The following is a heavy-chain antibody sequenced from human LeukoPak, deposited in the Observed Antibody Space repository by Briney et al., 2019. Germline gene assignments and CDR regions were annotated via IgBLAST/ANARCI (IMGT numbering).Heavy chain of an antibody. J-gene: IGHJ3*02. V-gene: IGHV3-23*01. CDR1: GFTFSSSA. Sequence: PGGSLRLSCAASGFTFSSSAMSWVRQAPGKGLEWVSFISGNGGRTDYAESVKGRFTISRDNSKNTVYLQMNSLRDEDTAAYYCAKDPNGDYVGTFDMWGQGTMVTVSS. D-gene: IGHD4-17*01. CDR2: ISGNGGRT. CDR3: AKDPNGDYVGTFDM.